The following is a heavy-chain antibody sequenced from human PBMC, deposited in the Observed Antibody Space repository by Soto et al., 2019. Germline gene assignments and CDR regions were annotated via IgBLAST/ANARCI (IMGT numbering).Heavy chain of an antibody. CDR2: ISSNGGST. V-gene: IGHV3-64D*08. D-gene: IGHD2-15*01. Sequence: GGSLRLSCSASGFTFSSYAMHWVRQAPGKGLEYVSAISSNGGSTYYADSVKGRFTISRDNSKKPLYLQMSSLRAEDTAVYYCVKDQAEYCSGGSCYGLTTFDYWGQGTLVTVSS. CDR3: VKDQAEYCSGGSCYGLTTFDY. CDR1: GFTFSSYA. J-gene: IGHJ4*02.